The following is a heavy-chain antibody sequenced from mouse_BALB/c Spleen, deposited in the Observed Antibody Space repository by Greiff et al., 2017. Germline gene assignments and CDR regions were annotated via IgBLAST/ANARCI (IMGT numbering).Heavy chain of an antibody. CDR2: ILPGSGST. J-gene: IGHJ1*01. CDR3: AKRGGLLRLGWYFDV. CDR1: GYTFSSYW. Sequence: QVQLQQSGAELMKPGASVKISCTATGYTFSSYWIEWVKQRPGHGLEWIGEILPGSGSTNYNEKFKGKATFTADTSSNTAYMQLSSLTSEDSAVYTGAKRGGLLRLGWYFDVWGAGTTVTVSS. D-gene: IGHD1-2*01. V-gene: IGHV1-9*01.